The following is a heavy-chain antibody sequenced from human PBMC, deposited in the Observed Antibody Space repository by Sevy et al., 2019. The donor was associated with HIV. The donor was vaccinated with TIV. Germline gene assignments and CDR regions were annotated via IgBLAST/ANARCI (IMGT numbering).Heavy chain of an antibody. CDR3: AKSRHTYDRTYFDY. CDR2: ISGSGGST. D-gene: IGHD3-22*01. V-gene: IGHV3-23*01. CDR1: GFTFSSYA. Sequence: LSLTCAASGFTFSSYAMSWVRQAPGKGLEWVSAISGSGGSTYYADSVKGRFTISRDNSKNTLYLQMNSLRAEDTAVYYCAKSRHTYDRTYFDYWGQGTLVTVSS. J-gene: IGHJ4*02.